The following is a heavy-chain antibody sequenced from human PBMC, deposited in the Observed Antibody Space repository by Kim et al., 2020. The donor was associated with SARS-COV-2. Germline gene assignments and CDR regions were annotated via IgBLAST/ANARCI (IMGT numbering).Heavy chain of an antibody. J-gene: IGHJ6*02. V-gene: IGHV3-15*01. Sequence: GGSLRLSCAASGFTFSNAWMSWVRQAPGKGLEWVGRIKSKTDGGTTDYAAPVKGRFTISRDDSKNTLYLQMNSLKTEDTAVYYCTTGPHVPDGSTGGGVLWFGANPHYYYGMDVWGQGTTVTVSS. CDR1: GFTFSNAW. CDR3: TTGPHVPDGSTGGGVLWFGANPHYYYGMDV. CDR2: IKSKTDGGTT. D-gene: IGHD3-10*01.